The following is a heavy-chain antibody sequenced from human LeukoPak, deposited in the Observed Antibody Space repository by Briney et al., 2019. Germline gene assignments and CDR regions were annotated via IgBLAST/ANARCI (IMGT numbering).Heavy chain of an antibody. Sequence: SETLSLTCTVSGGSFSSYNWSWIRQPPGKGLEWIGYICYSGSTNYNPSLKSRVTISVDTSKNQFSLKLSSVTAADTAVYYCARWFSPPVTIFGVVIMDNWFDPWGQGTLVTASS. J-gene: IGHJ5*02. V-gene: IGHV4-59*01. CDR3: ARWFSPPVTIFGVVIMDNWFDP. CDR1: GGSFSSYN. CDR2: ICYSGST. D-gene: IGHD3-3*01.